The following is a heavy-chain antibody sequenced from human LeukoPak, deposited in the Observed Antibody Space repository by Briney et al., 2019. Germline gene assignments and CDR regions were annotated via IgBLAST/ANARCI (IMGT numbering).Heavy chain of an antibody. Sequence: GESLKISCKGSGYSFTSYWIGWVRQAPGKGLEWVSVISGSGDSTYYADSVKGRFTISRDNSKNTLYLQMNSLRAEDTAVYYCAKARAAMVTDYWGQGTLVTVSS. J-gene: IGHJ4*02. CDR3: AKARAAMVTDY. V-gene: IGHV3-23*01. CDR1: GYSFTSYW. CDR2: ISGSGDST. D-gene: IGHD5-18*01.